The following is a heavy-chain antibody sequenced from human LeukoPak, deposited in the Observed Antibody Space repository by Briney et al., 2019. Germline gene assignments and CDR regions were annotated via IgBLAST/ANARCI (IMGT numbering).Heavy chain of an antibody. Sequence: PGGSLRLSCAASGFTFSSYAMSWVRQAPGKGLEWVSAISGSGGSTYYADSVRGRFTISRDNSKNTLYLQTNSLRAEDTAVYYCAKALPYGDYFDYWGQGTLVTVSS. CDR3: AKALPYGDYFDY. CDR2: ISGSGGST. D-gene: IGHD4-17*01. CDR1: GFTFSSYA. J-gene: IGHJ4*02. V-gene: IGHV3-23*01.